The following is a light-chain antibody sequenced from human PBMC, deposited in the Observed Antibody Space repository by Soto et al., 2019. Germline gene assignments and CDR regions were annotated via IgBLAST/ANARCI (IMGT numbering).Light chain of an antibody. V-gene: IGKV1-5*01. CDR1: QSISSW. Sequence: DIQMTQSPSTLSASVGDRVTITCRASQSISSWLAWYQQKPGKAPKLLIYDASSLESGVPSRFSGSGSGTEFTLTISSLQPDDVATYYFQQYNSYSHLPFGGGTKVEIK. CDR3: QQYNSYSHLP. CDR2: DAS. J-gene: IGKJ4*01.